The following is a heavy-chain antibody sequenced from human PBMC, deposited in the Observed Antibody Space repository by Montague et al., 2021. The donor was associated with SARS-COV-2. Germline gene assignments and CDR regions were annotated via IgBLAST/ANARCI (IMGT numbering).Heavy chain of an antibody. CDR1: GDSISGSRHF. Sequence: TLSLTCNVSGDSISGSRHFWDWIRQHPGKGLEWIGYIYHTGTTHYMPSLKSRATLSVDISQNQFSLKLNSMTAADTAIYYCARGVSYGSGFLSEWGPGTLVIVSS. CDR2: IYHTGTT. J-gene: IGHJ4*02. CDR3: ARGVSYGSGFLSE. V-gene: IGHV4-31*03. D-gene: IGHD3-10*01.